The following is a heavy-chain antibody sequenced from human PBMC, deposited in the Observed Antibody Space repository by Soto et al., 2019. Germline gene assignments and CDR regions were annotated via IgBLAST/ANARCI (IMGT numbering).Heavy chain of an antibody. J-gene: IGHJ4*02. D-gene: IGHD6-6*01. CDR1: GFTFSSYA. CDR2: ISGSGGST. CDR3: AKCESFISAFDY. V-gene: IGHV3-23*01. Sequence: EVQLLESGGGLVQPGGSLRLSCAASGFTFSSYAMSWVRQAPGKGLEWVSAISGSGGSTYYADSVKGRVTISTDNSKNPLYLQMNSQGAEVTAVYYCAKCESFISAFDYWGQGPLVTVSS.